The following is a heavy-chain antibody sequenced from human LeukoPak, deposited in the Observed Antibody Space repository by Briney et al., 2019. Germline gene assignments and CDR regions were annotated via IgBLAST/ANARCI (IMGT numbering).Heavy chain of an antibody. CDR2: IYSGGST. Sequence: QPGGSLRLSCAASGFTVSSHYMSWVRQAPGKGLEWVSVIYSGGSTYYADSVKGRFTISRHNSKNTLYLQMNSLRAEDTAVYYCAKGAYYGSGTDDAFDIWGQGTMVTVSS. CDR3: AKGAYYGSGTDDAFDI. CDR1: GFTVSSHY. J-gene: IGHJ3*02. V-gene: IGHV3-53*04. D-gene: IGHD3-10*01.